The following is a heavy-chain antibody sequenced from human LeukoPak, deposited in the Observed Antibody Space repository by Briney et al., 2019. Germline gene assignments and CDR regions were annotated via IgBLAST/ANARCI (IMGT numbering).Heavy chain of an antibody. D-gene: IGHD4-23*01. V-gene: IGHV3-74*01. CDR1: GFSFSSYW. J-gene: IGHJ4*02. CDR3: ARAHHNYYGGCYDH. CDR2: INGDGSTT. Sequence: ESLRLSCVASGFSFSSYWMYWVRQAPGKGLVVVYRINGDGSTTHYAGSVKGRFTISRDNAKNTLYLQMNSLRAEDTAVYYCARAHHNYYGGCYDHWGRGTLVTVSS.